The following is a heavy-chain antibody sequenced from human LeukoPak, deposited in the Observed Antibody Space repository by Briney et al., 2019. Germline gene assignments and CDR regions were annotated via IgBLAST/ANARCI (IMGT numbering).Heavy chain of an antibody. Sequence: SETLSLTCAVYGGSFSNYYWSWIRQPPGKGLEWIGEINHSGSTNYNPSLKSRVTISVDTSENQFSLKLSSMTAADTAVYYCARGRENDYGSGSLSLYYHYYGMDVWGKGTTVTVSS. D-gene: IGHD3-10*01. CDR2: INHSGST. J-gene: IGHJ6*04. CDR1: GGSFSNYY. CDR3: ARGRENDYGSGSLSLYYHYYGMDV. V-gene: IGHV4-34*01.